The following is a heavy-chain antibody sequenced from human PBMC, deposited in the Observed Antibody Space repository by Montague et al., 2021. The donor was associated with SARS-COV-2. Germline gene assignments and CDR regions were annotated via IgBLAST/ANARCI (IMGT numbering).Heavy chain of an antibody. V-gene: IGHV2-70*01. CDR2: IDWDDDK. Sequence: PALVKPTQTLTLTCTFSGFSLSTSGMCVSWIRQPPGKALEWLALIDWDDDKYYSTSLKTRLTISKYTSKNQVVLTMTNMDPVDTATYYCARISRVDDYVWGSYRYAPFDYWGQGTLVTVSS. J-gene: IGHJ4*02. D-gene: IGHD3-16*02. CDR3: ARISRVDDYVWGSYRYAPFDY. CDR1: GFSLSTSGMC.